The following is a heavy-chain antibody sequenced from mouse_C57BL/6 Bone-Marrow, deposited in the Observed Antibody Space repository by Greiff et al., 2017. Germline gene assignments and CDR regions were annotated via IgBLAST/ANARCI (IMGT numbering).Heavy chain of an antibody. CDR1: GYTFTSYW. J-gene: IGHJ2*01. CDR3: ARSYYYGSSLKLGHDY. CDR2: IHPNSGST. D-gene: IGHD1-1*01. Sequence: VQLQQPGAELVKPGASVKLSCKASGYTFTSYWMHWVKQRPGQGLEWIGMIHPNSGSTNYNEKFKSKATLTVDKSSSTAYMQLSSLTSEDSAVYYCARSYYYGSSLKLGHDYWGQGTTLTVAS. V-gene: IGHV1-64*01.